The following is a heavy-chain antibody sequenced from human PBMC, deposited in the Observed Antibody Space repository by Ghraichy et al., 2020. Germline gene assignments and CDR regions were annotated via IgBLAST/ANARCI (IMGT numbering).Heavy chain of an antibody. V-gene: IGHV5-51*01. J-gene: IGHJ5*02. D-gene: IGHD6-13*01. Sequence: GESLNISCKASGYSFTTYWIGWVRQMPGKGLEWMGIIYPGDSDTRYSPSFQGQVTISADKSISTAYLQWSSLKASDTAMYYCARRVAARSENGWFDPWGQGTLVTVSS. CDR3: ARRVAARSENGWFDP. CDR2: IYPGDSDT. CDR1: GYSFTTYW.